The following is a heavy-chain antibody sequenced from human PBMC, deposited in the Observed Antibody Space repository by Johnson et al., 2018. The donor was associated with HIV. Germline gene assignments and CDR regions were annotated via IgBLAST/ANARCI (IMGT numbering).Heavy chain of an antibody. CDR2: IQSDETTT. CDR3: ARRMVVGYHALDF. V-gene: IGHV3-33*01. J-gene: IGHJ3*01. D-gene: IGHD2-21*01. CDR1: GFAFSDYG. Sequence: QVQLVESGGGVVQPGGSLRLSCAASGFAFSDYGMHWVRQAPGKGLEWVTVIQSDETTTYYADSVKDRFTIFRDNAKSSLYLQMNSLRVEDTAIYYCARRMVVGYHALDFWGQGTVVSVPS.